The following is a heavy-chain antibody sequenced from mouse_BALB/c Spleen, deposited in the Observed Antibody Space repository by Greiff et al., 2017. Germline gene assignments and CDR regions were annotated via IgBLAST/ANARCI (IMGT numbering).Heavy chain of an antibody. Sequence: VQLKQSGPELVKPGASVKVSCKASGYAFTSYNMYWVKQSHGKSLEWIGYIDPYNGGTSYNQKFKGKATLTVDKSSSTAYMHLNNLTSEDSAVYYCARGDWAASWFAYWGQGTLVTVSA. CDR2: IDPYNGGT. J-gene: IGHJ3*01. V-gene: IGHV1S135*01. D-gene: IGHD4-1*01. CDR1: GYAFTSYN. CDR3: ARGDWAASWFAY.